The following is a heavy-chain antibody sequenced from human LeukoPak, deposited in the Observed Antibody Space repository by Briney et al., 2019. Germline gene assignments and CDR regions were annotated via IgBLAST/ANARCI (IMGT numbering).Heavy chain of an antibody. D-gene: IGHD4-17*01. V-gene: IGHV4-38-2*02. CDR3: ARDRRRGTVTIGGAWYFDL. J-gene: IGHJ2*01. Sequence: PSETLSLTCTVSGYSISSGYYWGWIRQPPGKGLEWIGSIYHSGSTYYNPSLKSRVTISVDTSKNQFSLKLSSVTAADTAVYYCARDRRRGTVTIGGAWYFDLWGRGTLVTVSS. CDR1: GYSISSGYY. CDR2: IYHSGST.